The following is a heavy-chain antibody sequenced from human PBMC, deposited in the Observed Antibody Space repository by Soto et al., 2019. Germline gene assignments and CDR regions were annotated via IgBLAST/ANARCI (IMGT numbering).Heavy chain of an antibody. Sequence: EVQLLESGGGLVQPGGSLILSCAASGFTFTSCAISWVRQAPGKGLEWVSAISVSGGITYYADSVKGRFIISRDNSKNTLYLQLNSLRGEDTAVYYCANGGPWWLRGLGGVYYDGMDVWGQGTTVTVSS. J-gene: IGHJ6*02. CDR3: ANGGPWWLRGLGGVYYDGMDV. V-gene: IGHV3-23*01. CDR2: ISVSGGIT. CDR1: GFTFTSCA. D-gene: IGHD5-12*01.